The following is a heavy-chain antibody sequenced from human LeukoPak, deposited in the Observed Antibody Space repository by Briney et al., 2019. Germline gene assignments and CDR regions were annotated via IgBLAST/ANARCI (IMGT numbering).Heavy chain of an antibody. V-gene: IGHV1-69*05. CDR3: ASIVVVPAAALEGREYWFDP. D-gene: IGHD2-2*01. J-gene: IGHJ5*02. CDR1: GGTFSSYA. CDR2: IIPIFGTA. Sequence: SVKVSCKASGGTFSSYAISWVRQAPGQGLEWMGGIIPIFGTANYAQKFQGRVTITTDESTSTAYMELSSLRSEDTAVYYCASIVVVPAAALEGREYWFDPWGQGTLVTVSS.